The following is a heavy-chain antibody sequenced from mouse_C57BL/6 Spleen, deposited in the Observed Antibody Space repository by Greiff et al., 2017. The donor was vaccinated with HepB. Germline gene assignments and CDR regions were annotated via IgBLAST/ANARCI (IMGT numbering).Heavy chain of an antibody. D-gene: IGHD1-1*01. J-gene: IGHJ4*01. Sequence: EVQLQQSGTVLARPGASVKMSCKTSGYTFTSYWLHWVKQRPGQGLEWIGAIYPGNSDTSYNQKFKGKAKLTAVTSASTAYMELSSLTNEDSAVYYCTRRFHYYGSSGDYWGQGTSVTVSS. CDR3: TRRFHYYGSSGDY. CDR1: GYTFTSYW. CDR2: IYPGNSDT. V-gene: IGHV1-5*01.